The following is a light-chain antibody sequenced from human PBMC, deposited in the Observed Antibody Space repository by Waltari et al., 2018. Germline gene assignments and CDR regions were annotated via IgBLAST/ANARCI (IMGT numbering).Light chain of an antibody. V-gene: IGKV2-30*02. CDR3: MQGTHWPWT. CDR1: QSLVHSDGNIY. CDR2: RVS. Sequence: DVVMTQSPLSLPVTLGQPVSISCTSSQSLVHSDGNIYLNWFQQRPGQSPRRLIHRVSNRNSGVPDRFSGSGSGTDFTLKISRVEAEDVGVYYCMQGTHWPWTFGQGTKVEIK. J-gene: IGKJ1*01.